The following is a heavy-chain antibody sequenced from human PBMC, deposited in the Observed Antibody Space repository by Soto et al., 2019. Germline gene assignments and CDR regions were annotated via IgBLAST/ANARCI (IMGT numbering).Heavy chain of an antibody. J-gene: IGHJ4*02. CDR2: ISGSGGST. CDR3: AKDPYYDFSRFDY. D-gene: IGHD3-3*01. CDR1: GFTFSSYA. V-gene: IGHV3-23*01. Sequence: VGSLRLSCAASGFTFSSYAMSWVRQAPGKGLEWVSAISGSGGSTYYADSVNGRLTISRDNSKNRLYLQMNSLRAEDTAVYYYAKDPYYDFSRFDYWGQGTLVTVSS.